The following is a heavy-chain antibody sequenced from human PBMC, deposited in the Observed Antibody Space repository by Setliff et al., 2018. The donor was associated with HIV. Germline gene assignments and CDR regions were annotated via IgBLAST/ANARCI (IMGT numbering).Heavy chain of an antibody. Sequence: GASVKVSCKASGGTFSSYAISWVRQAPGQGLEWMGGIIPIFGTANYAQKFQGRVTITTDESTSTAYMELSSLRSEDTAVYYCASLGARIFNYYDDTSQTGYWGQGALVTVSS. CDR1: GGTFSSYA. D-gene: IGHD3-22*01. CDR3: ASLGARIFNYYDDTSQTGY. V-gene: IGHV1-69*05. J-gene: IGHJ4*02. CDR2: IIPIFGTA.